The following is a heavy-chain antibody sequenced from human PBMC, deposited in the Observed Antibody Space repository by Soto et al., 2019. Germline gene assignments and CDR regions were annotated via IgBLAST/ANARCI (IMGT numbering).Heavy chain of an antibody. CDR2: IYYSGST. D-gene: IGHD2-15*01. J-gene: IGHJ6*02. V-gene: IGHV4-39*01. Sequence: PSETLSLTCTVSGGSISSYYWGWIRQPPGKGLEWIGSIYYSGSTYYNPSLKSRVTISVDTSKNQFSLKLSSVTAADTAVYYCASEETDGGNTYYYYYGMDVWGQGTTVTVSS. CDR1: GGSISSYY. CDR3: ASEETDGGNTYYYYYGMDV.